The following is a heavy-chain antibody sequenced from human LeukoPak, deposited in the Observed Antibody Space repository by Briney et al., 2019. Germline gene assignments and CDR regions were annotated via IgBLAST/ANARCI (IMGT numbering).Heavy chain of an antibody. CDR2: ISTSGATN. CDR1: GFIFSDYY. D-gene: IGHD4-23*01. V-gene: IGHV3-11*01. J-gene: IGHJ4*01. Sequence: PGGSLRLSCAASGFIFSDYYMSWNRQAPGKGLEWVSYISTSGATNYYADSVKGRFTISRDNAKNSLYLQMNSLRPEDTAMYYCARGTNRWPDYLGRGTLVTVSS. CDR3: ARGTNRWPDY.